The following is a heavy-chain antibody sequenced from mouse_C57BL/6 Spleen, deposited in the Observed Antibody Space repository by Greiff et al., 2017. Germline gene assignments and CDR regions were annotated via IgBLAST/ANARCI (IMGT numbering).Heavy chain of an antibody. Sequence: VQLQQPGAELVMPGASVKLSCKASGYTFTSYGMHWVKQRPGQGLEWIGEIDPSDSNTNYNQKFKGKSTLTVDKSSSTAYMQLSSLTSEDSAVDYCARMTTGVARDDYWGQGTTLTVSS. J-gene: IGHJ2*01. CDR3: ARMTTGVARDDY. V-gene: IGHV1-69*01. CDR2: IDPSDSNT. D-gene: IGHD1-1*01. CDR1: GYTFTSYG.